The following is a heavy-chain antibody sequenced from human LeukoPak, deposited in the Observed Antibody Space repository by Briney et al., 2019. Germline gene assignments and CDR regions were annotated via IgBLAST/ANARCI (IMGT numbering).Heavy chain of an antibody. CDR3: ASVIDSSGYYYAN. CDR1: GYSISSGYY. D-gene: IGHD3-22*01. V-gene: IGHV4-61*01. CDR2: IYYSGST. J-gene: IGHJ4*02. Sequence: SETLSLTCAVSGYSISSGYYWGWIRQPPGKGLEWIGYIYYSGSTNYNPSLKSRVTISVDTSKNQFSLKLSSVTAADTAVYYCASVIDSSGYYYANWGQGTLVTVSP.